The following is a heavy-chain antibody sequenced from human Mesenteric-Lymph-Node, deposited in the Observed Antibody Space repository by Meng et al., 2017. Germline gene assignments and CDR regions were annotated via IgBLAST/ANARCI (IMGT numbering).Heavy chain of an antibody. J-gene: IGHJ4*02. Sequence: ASVKVSCKASGYTFTSYDINWVRQATGQGLEWMGWMNPNRGNTGYAQKFQGRVTMTRDTSISTAYMELSRLRSDDTAVYYCARVVGDGYNYEFDYWGQGTLVTVSS. CDR1: GYTFTSYD. V-gene: IGHV1-8*02. D-gene: IGHD5-24*01. CDR3: ARVVGDGYNYEFDY. CDR2: MNPNRGNT.